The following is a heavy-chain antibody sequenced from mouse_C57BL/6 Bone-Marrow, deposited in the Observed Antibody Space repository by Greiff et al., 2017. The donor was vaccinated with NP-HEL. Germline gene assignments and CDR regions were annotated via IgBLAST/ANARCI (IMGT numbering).Heavy chain of an antibody. Sequence: EVQRVESGGGLVQPGGSLKLSCAASGFTFSDYYMYWVRQTPEKRLEFVAYISNGGGSTYYPDTVKGRFTISRDNAKNTLYLQMSRLKSEDTAMYYCARRYGNYDYAMDYWGQGTSVTVSS. V-gene: IGHV5-12*01. CDR1: GFTFSDYY. CDR2: ISNGGGST. D-gene: IGHD2-1*01. J-gene: IGHJ4*01. CDR3: ARRYGNYDYAMDY.